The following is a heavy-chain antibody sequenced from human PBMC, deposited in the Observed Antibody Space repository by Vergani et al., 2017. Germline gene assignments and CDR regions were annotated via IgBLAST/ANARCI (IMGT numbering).Heavy chain of an antibody. CDR1: GFTFSSYE. CDR2: ISSSGSTI. Sequence: EVQLVESGGGLVQPGGSLRLSCAASGFTFSSYEMNWVRQAPGKGLEWVSYISSSGSTIYYADSVKGRFTISRDNAKNSLYLQMNSLRAEDTAVYYWARASILDDVWGQGTTVTVSS. D-gene: IGHD3-3*01. J-gene: IGHJ6*02. V-gene: IGHV3-48*03. CDR3: ARASILDDV.